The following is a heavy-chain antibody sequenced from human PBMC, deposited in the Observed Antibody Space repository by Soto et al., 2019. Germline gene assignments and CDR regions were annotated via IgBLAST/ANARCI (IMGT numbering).Heavy chain of an antibody. J-gene: IGHJ5*02. CDR3: ARDRGIAVASWFDP. CDR1: GYTFTSYG. Sequence: GASVKVSCKASGYTFTSYGISWVRQAPGQGLEWMGWISAYNGNTNYAQKLQGRVTMTTDTSTSTAYMELRSLRSDDTAVYYCARDRGIAVASWFDPWGQGTLVTVSS. V-gene: IGHV1-18*01. CDR2: ISAYNGNT. D-gene: IGHD6-19*01.